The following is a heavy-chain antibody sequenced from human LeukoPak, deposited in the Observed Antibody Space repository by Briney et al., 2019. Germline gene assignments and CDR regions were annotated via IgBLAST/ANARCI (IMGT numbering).Heavy chain of an antibody. Sequence: AASVKVSCKASGYTFTGYYMHWVRQAPGRGLEWMGWINPNSGGTNYAQKFQGRVTMTRDTSISTAYMELSRLRSDDTAVYYCAREFGIAARRRGSWFDPWGQGTLVTVSA. CDR2: INPNSGGT. J-gene: IGHJ5*02. CDR3: AREFGIAARRRGSWFDP. D-gene: IGHD6-6*01. V-gene: IGHV1-2*02. CDR1: GYTFTGYY.